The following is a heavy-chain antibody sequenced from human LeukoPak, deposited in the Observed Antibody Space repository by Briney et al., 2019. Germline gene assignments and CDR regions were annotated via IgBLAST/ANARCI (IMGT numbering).Heavy chain of an antibody. CDR1: GFSFTNYW. V-gene: IGHV3-74*03. J-gene: IGHJ4*02. D-gene: IGHD5-12*01. CDR2: ISSDGSVT. CDR3: AKRLEVVATTIDY. Sequence: GGSLRLSCAVSGFSFTNYWMHWVRQDPGKGLVWVSYISSDGSVTKYADSVKGRFTISRDNSKNTLYLQMNSLRGEDTAVYYCAKRLEVVATTIDYWGQGTLVTVSS.